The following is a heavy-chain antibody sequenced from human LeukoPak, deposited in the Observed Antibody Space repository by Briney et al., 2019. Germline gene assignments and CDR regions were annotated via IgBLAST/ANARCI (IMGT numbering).Heavy chain of an antibody. CDR2: IYCSGST. V-gene: IGHV4-39*01. Sequence: SETLSLTCTVSGGSISSSSYYWGWIRQPPGKGLEWIGSIYCSGSTYYNPSLKSRVTISVDTSKNQFSLKLSSVTAADTAVYYCATPFLTGYSPYWGQGTLVTVSS. J-gene: IGHJ4*02. D-gene: IGHD3-9*01. CDR1: GGSISSSSYY. CDR3: ATPFLTGYSPY.